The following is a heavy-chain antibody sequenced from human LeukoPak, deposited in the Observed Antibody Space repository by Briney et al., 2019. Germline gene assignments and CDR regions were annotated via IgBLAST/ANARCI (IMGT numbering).Heavy chain of an antibody. J-gene: IGHJ4*02. Sequence: ASVKVSCKASGYTFTGYYMHWVRQAPGQGLEWMGRINPNSGGTNYAQKFQGRVTMTRDTSISTAYMELSRLRSEDTAVYYCERAWDSSGYYLIDYWGQGTLVTVSS. CDR3: ERAWDSSGYYLIDY. CDR1: GYTFTGYY. D-gene: IGHD3-22*01. CDR2: INPNSGGT. V-gene: IGHV1-2*06.